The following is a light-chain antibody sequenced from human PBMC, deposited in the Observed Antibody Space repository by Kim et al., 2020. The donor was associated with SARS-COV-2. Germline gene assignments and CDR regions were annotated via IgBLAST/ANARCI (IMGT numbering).Light chain of an antibody. CDR1: QSISRW. J-gene: IGKJ1*01. V-gene: IGKV1-5*01. Sequence: DIQMTQSPSTLSASVGDRVTITCRASQSISRWLAWYQQKAGKAPKLLIYDASSLEGGVPSRFSGSGSGTHFALTISSLQPDDFATYYCQQYDTYSSWTFGQVTKVDIK. CDR2: DAS. CDR3: QQYDTYSSWT.